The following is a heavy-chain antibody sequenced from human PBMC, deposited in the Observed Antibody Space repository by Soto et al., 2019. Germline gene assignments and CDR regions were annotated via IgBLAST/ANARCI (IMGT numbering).Heavy chain of an antibody. CDR2: IIPIFGTA. D-gene: IGHD5-18*01. CDR3: ARGRVSRGIIVDTYYYYGMDV. CDR1: GGTFSSYA. Sequence: QVQLVQSGAEVQKPGSSVKVSCKASGGTFSSYAISWVRQAPGQGLEWMGGIIPIFGTANYAQKFQGRVTITADESTSTAYMELSSLRSEDTAVYYCARGRVSRGIIVDTYYYYGMDVWGQGTTVTVSS. V-gene: IGHV1-69*01. J-gene: IGHJ6*02.